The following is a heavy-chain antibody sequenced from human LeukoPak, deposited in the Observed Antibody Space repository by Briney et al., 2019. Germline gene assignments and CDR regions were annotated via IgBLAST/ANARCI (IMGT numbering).Heavy chain of an antibody. D-gene: IGHD3-22*01. CDR1: GFTVSSNY. CDR3: ESSSDKIFGY. J-gene: IGHJ4*02. Sequence: GGSLRLSCAASGFTVSSNYMSWVRQAPGKGLEWVSVIYSGGTTYYADSVKGRFTISRHNSKNTLYLQMNSLRAEDTAVYYCESSSDKIFGYWGQGTLVTVSS. CDR2: IYSGGTT. V-gene: IGHV3-53*04.